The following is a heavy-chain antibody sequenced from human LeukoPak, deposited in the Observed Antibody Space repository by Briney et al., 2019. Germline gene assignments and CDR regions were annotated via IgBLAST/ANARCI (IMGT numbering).Heavy chain of an antibody. Sequence: ASVKVSCKASGYTFTSYGISWVRQAPGQGLAWMGWISAYNGNTNYAQKLQGRVTMTTDTSTSTAYMELRSLRSDDTAAYYCARDDRDYYDSSGYYAFAFDIWGQGTMVTVSS. CDR2: ISAYNGNT. V-gene: IGHV1-18*01. D-gene: IGHD3-22*01. J-gene: IGHJ3*02. CDR3: ARDDRDYYDSSGYYAFAFDI. CDR1: GYTFTSYG.